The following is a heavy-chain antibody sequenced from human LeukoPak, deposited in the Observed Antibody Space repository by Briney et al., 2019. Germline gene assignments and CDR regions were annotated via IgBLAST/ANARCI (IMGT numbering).Heavy chain of an antibody. V-gene: IGHV5-51*01. Sequence: GEPLKISCKGSGYSFTSYWIGGVRHMPGKGLEWMGIIYPRDSHTRYTPSFQGQVTISADKSISTAYLQWSSLKASDTAMYYCARHTEYYDSSGYYPEWGQGTLVTVSS. J-gene: IGHJ4*02. D-gene: IGHD3-22*01. CDR2: IYPRDSHT. CDR3: ARHTEYYDSSGYYPE. CDR1: GYSFTSYW.